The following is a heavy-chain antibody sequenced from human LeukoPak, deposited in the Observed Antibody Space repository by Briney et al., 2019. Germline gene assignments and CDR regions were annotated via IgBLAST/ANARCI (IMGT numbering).Heavy chain of an antibody. Sequence: GRSLRLSRVVSGFTFSTHGFRWVRQAPGKGLEWVSVIWHDGGRKEYADSVRGRFTISRDNSNLYLQMNSLRAEDTAIYYCARDTGNSGFDLDYWGQGAPVTVSS. J-gene: IGHJ4*02. CDR2: IWHDGGRK. CDR1: GFTFSTHG. V-gene: IGHV3-33*01. D-gene: IGHD5-12*01. CDR3: ARDTGNSGFDLDY.